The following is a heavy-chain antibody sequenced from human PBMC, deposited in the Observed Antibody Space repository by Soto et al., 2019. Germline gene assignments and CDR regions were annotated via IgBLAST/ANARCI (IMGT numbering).Heavy chain of an antibody. D-gene: IGHD5-12*01. CDR3: ARVTGEWLRLPLGY. J-gene: IGHJ4*02. CDR2: INPNSGGT. V-gene: IGHV1-2*02. CDR1: GYTFTGYY. Sequence: ALMKVYCKASGYTFTGYYMHRVRQTPRQGLEWMGWINPNSGGTNYAQKFQGRVTMTRDTSISTAYMELSRLRSDDTAVYYCARVTGEWLRLPLGYWGQGTLVTVSS.